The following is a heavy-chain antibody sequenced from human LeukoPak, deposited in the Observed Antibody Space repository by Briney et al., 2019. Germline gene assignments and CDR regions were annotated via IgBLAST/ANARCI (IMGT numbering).Heavy chain of an antibody. V-gene: IGHV5-51*01. D-gene: IGHD5-24*01. CDR2: IYPRDSDP. CDR3: ARRGWLQFGGSSGAFDI. CDR1: GYNFASYW. Sequence: GESLKISCKGSGYNFASYWIGWVRQMPGKGLEWMGIIYPRDSDPRYSPSSQGQVTISADKSTSTAFLQWSSLRASDTAMYYCARRGWLQFGGSSGAFDIWGQGTMVTVSS. J-gene: IGHJ3*02.